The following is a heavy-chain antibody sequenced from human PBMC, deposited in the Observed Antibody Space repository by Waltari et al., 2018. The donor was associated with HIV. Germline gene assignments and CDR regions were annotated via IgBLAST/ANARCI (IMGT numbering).Heavy chain of an antibody. V-gene: IGHV4-39*01. CDR2: IYYSGST. CDR1: GGSISSSSYY. Sequence: QLQLQESGPGLVKPSETLSLTCTVSGGSISSSSYYWGWIRQPPGKGLEWIGSIYYSGSTYYNPSLKSRVTISVDTSKNQFSLKLSSVTAADTAVYYCARLAPPSIIVGGAFDIWGQGTMVTVSS. D-gene: IGHD3-22*01. CDR3: ARLAPPSIIVGGAFDI. J-gene: IGHJ3*02.